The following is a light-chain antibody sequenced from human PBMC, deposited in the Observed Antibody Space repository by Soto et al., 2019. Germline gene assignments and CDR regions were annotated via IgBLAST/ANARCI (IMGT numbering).Light chain of an antibody. CDR2: GAS. CDR1: QIISTY. J-gene: IGKJ2*01. V-gene: IGKV1-39*01. CDR3: QQSYSTPHT. Sequence: DIQMTQSPSSLAASVGDRVTISCRASQIISTYLNWYQQKPGQVPTLLIHGASSLQSGVPSKFSASGSGTDFTLSISSLQREDFATYYCQQSYSTPHTFGQGTKLEIK.